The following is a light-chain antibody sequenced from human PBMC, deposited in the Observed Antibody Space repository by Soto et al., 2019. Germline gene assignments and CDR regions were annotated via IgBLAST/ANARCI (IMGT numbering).Light chain of an antibody. CDR1: SSDVGGYNY. CDR3: SSYPSSSTVV. Sequence: QSVLTQPASMSGSPGQSMTISCAGTSSDVGGYNYVSWYQQHPGKAPKLMIYDVSNRPSGVSNRFSGSKSGNTASLTISGLQAEDEADYYCSSYPSSSTVVFGGGTKLTVL. V-gene: IGLV2-14*01. J-gene: IGLJ2*01. CDR2: DVS.